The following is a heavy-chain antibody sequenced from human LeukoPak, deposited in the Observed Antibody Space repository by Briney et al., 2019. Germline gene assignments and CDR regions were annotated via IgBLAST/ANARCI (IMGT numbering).Heavy chain of an antibody. J-gene: IGHJ3*02. V-gene: IGHV3-9*01. Sequence: GGSLRLSCAVSGFTFDDYAMHWVRQVPGKGLEWVSGINWNSDSIGYADSVKGRFTTSRDNAKKSLYLQMNSLRAEDTAVYYCARGGSYLSAFDIWGQGTMVTVSS. CDR1: GFTFDDYA. CDR2: INWNSDSI. D-gene: IGHD1-26*01. CDR3: ARGGSYLSAFDI.